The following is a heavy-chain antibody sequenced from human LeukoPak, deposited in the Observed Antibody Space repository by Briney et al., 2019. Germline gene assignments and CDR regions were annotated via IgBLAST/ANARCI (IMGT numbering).Heavy chain of an antibody. Sequence: GGSLRLSCAASGFTFSSYWMNWVRQAPGKGLEWVSSISSSSSTIYYADSVKGRFTISRDNAKNSLYLQMNSLRAEDTAVYYCARIYDSSGYYPPRFDYWGQGTLVTVSS. CDR1: GFTFSSYW. J-gene: IGHJ4*02. V-gene: IGHV3-48*04. CDR2: ISSSSSTI. CDR3: ARIYDSSGYYPPRFDY. D-gene: IGHD3-22*01.